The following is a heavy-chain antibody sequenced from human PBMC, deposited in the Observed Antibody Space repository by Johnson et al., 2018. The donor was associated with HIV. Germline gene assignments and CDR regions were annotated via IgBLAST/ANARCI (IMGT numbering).Heavy chain of an antibody. Sequence: SGGGVVRPGGSLRLSCAASGFTFDDYGLSWVRQAPGKGLEWVSGMNWNGGSTGYAVSVKGRCTIPRDNAKTSLYLPMNSLGAEDTALYYCARGRPWGWELRRDAFDIWGQGTMVTVSS. J-gene: IGHJ3*02. CDR3: ARGRPWGWELRRDAFDI. V-gene: IGHV3-20*04. CDR2: MNWNGGST. D-gene: IGHD1-26*01. CDR1: GFTFDDYG.